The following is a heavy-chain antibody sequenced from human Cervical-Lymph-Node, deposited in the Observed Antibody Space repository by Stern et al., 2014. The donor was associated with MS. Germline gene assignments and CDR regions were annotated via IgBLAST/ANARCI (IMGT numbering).Heavy chain of an antibody. J-gene: IGHJ4*02. CDR3: ARKEKYSPLDY. V-gene: IGHV3-74*02. CDR1: GFTFTNYW. CDR2: INSDGGIT. Sequence: EMQLVESGGGLVQPGGSLRLSCAASGFTFTNYWMHWVRQAPGKGLVWVSRINSDGGITNYADSVKGRFTISRDNAKNTLYLQMNSLRAEDTAVYYCARKEKYSPLDYWGQGTLVTVSS. D-gene: IGHD5-18*01.